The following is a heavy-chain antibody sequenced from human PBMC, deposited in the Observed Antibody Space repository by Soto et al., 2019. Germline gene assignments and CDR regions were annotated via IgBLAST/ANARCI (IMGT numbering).Heavy chain of an antibody. J-gene: IGHJ4*02. CDR3: ARDEQQWRGFDS. CDR2: IYSSGST. CDR1: GGSISSYF. D-gene: IGHD6-19*01. Sequence: SETLSLTCIVSGGSISSYFWTWIRQPAGKGLEWIGRIYSSGSTNYNPSLKSRVTMSVDTSKNQFSLKLSSVTAADTAVYYCARDEQQWRGFDSWGQGTLVTVSS. V-gene: IGHV4-4*07.